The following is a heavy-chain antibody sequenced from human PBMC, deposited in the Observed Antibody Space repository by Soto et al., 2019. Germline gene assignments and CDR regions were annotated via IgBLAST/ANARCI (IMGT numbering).Heavy chain of an antibody. CDR3: VRQGIGNLHGLVDV. Sequence: QVQLQESGPGLVKPSETLSLTCTVSGGSIDGRNCAWIRQPPGKGLEWLGYVYYDGGSSYNPSVKRRLTLSIATSKSQFSLQLRSVTAADTAVSYCVRQGIGNLHGLVDVWGRGTTVTVSS. J-gene: IGHJ6*02. CDR1: GGSIDGRN. D-gene: IGHD3-10*01. CDR2: VYYDGGS. V-gene: IGHV4-59*08.